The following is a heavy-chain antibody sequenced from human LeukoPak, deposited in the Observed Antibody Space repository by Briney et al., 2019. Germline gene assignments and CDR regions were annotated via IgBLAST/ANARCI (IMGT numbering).Heavy chain of an antibody. V-gene: IGHV3-21*01. J-gene: IGHJ3*02. Sequence: GGSLRLSCAASGFTFSSYSMNWVRQAPGKGLEWVSSISSSSSYIYYADSVKGRFTISRDNAKNSLYLQMNSLRAEDTAVYYCAKDLRDYVWGSYRYTRFVGDIWGQGTMVTVSS. D-gene: IGHD3-16*02. CDR2: ISSSSSYI. CDR3: AKDLRDYVWGSYRYTRFVGDI. CDR1: GFTFSSYS.